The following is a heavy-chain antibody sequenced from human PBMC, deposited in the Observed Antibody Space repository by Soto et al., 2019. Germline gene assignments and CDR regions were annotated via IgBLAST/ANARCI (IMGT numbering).Heavy chain of an antibody. Sequence: TLSLTCTVSGGSVSGGSYFWSWVRQPPGKGLEWIGYFYYSGSTKYNPSLKSRVTILEDTSKNQFSLKLNSVTAADTAVYYCAREGRIGTFDHWGQGALVTVSS. D-gene: IGHD1-1*01. CDR3: AREGRIGTFDH. V-gene: IGHV4-61*01. CDR2: FYYSGST. CDR1: GGSVSGGSYF. J-gene: IGHJ4*02.